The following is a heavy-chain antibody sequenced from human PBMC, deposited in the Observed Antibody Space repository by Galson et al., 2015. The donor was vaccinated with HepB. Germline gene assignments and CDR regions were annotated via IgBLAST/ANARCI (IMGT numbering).Heavy chain of an antibody. D-gene: IGHD6-19*01. Sequence: SLRLSCAASGFTFSSYWMSWVRQAPGKGLEWVANIKQDGSEKYYVDSVKGRFTISRDNAKNSLYLQMNSLRAEDTAVYYCARIVPGIAVLYGMDVWGQGTTVTVSS. V-gene: IGHV3-7*03. CDR1: GFTFSSYW. J-gene: IGHJ6*02. CDR2: IKQDGSEK. CDR3: ARIVPGIAVLYGMDV.